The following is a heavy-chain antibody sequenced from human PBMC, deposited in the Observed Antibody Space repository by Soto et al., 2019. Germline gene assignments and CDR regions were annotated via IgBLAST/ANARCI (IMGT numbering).Heavy chain of an antibody. D-gene: IGHD1-1*01. CDR1: GGSISSGGYS. Sequence: QLQLQESGSGLVRPSQTLSLTCAVSGGSISSGGYSWNWIRQPPGKGLEWIGYIYHSGSTLYNPSLKSRVTISVDKATNQCSLKLPSVTAADTAVYYCARDQLEGNWFDPWGQGTLVTVSS. CDR2: IYHSGST. V-gene: IGHV4-30-2*01. J-gene: IGHJ5*02. CDR3: ARDQLEGNWFDP.